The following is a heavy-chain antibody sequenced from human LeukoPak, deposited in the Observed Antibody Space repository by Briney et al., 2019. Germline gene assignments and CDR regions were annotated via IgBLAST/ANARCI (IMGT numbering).Heavy chain of an antibody. CDR3: AREADSGYYRTVDY. J-gene: IGHJ4*02. D-gene: IGHD2-15*01. Sequence: GGFLRLSCTSSGFTLSRFAMHWVRQAPGKGLEWLGHMSDDGSEKHYVDSVRGRFTISRDPSKNTLYLEMTSLRTEDTAVYYCAREADSGYYRTVDYWGQGTLVTVSS. CDR2: MSDDGSEK. CDR1: GFTLSRFA. V-gene: IGHV3-30-3*01.